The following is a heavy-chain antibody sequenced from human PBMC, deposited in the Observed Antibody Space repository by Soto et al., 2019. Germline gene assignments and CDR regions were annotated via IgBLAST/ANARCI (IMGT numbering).Heavy chain of an antibody. J-gene: IGHJ6*02. V-gene: IGHV1-3*01. CDR3: ARGGRGAPRDGMDV. Sequence: ASVKVSCKASGYTFTSYAMHWVRQAPGQRLEWMGWINAGNGNTKYSQKFQGRVTITRETSASTAYMELSSLRSEDTAVYYCARGGRGAPRDGMDVLGQGTTVTVSS. D-gene: IGHD3-10*01. CDR2: INAGNGNT. CDR1: GYTFTSYA.